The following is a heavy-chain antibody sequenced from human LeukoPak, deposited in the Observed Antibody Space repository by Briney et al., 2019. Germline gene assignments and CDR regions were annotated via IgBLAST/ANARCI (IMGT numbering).Heavy chain of an antibody. CDR3: AKDYVWGSYRPYYYDSSGYSNYFDY. CDR1: GFSFSSYG. V-gene: IGHV3-30*02. CDR2: IRYDGSNK. D-gene: IGHD3-22*01. J-gene: IGHJ4*02. Sequence: GGSLRLSCAASGFSFSSYGMHWVRQAPGKGLEWVAFIRYDGSNKYYADSVKGRFTISRDNSKNTLYLQMNSLRAEDTAVYYCAKDYVWGSYRPYYYDSSGYSNYFDYWGQGTLVTVSS.